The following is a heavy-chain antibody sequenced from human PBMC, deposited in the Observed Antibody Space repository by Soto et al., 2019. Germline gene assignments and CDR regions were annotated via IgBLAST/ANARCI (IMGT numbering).Heavy chain of an antibody. J-gene: IGHJ5*02. V-gene: IGHV4-34*01. CDR2: INHSGST. D-gene: IGHD4-17*01. Sequence: GSLRLSCAVYGGSFSGYYWSWIRQPPGKGLEWIGEINHSGSTNYNPSLKSRVTISVDTSKNQFSLKLSSVTAADTAVYYCARGPLYAVTWFDPWGQGTLVTVSS. CDR1: GGSFSGYY. CDR3: ARGPLYAVTWFDP.